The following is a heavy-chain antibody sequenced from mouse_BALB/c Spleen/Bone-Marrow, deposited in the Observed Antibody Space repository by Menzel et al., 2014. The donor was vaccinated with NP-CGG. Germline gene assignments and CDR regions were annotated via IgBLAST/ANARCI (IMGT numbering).Heavy chain of an antibody. CDR2: VNPNIGGT. V-gene: IGHV1-22*01. CDR1: GYTFSDYT. CDR3: ARGRWYY. D-gene: IGHD2-3*01. Sequence: EVQLQQSGPELVKPGASVKISCKTSGYTFSDYTLHWVKQSHGKSLEWIGGVNPNIGGTSYNQKFKGKASLTVNKSSTTAYMELHSLTSDDSAVYYCARGRWYYWGQGTTLTVSS. J-gene: IGHJ2*01.